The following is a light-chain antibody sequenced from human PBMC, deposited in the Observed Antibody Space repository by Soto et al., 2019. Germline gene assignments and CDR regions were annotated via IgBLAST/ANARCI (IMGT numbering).Light chain of an antibody. CDR3: QQSYSGPLP. J-gene: IGKJ4*01. CDR1: QSISSY. CDR2: AAS. Sequence: VQMTQSPSSLSASVGDRVTITCRASQSISSYLNWYQQKPGKAPKVLIYAASSLQSGVPSRFSGIGSGTDFTLSISSLQPEDFATYYCQQSYSGPLPFCGVTKADVK. V-gene: IGKV1-39*01.